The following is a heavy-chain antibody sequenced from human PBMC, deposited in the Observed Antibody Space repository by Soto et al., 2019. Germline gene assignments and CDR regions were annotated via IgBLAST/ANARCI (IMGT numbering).Heavy chain of an antibody. D-gene: IGHD6-19*01. CDR3: ARDLAVAGNWFDP. J-gene: IGHJ5*02. CDR1: GGSVSSGSYY. CDR2: IYYSGST. V-gene: IGHV4-61*01. Sequence: SETLSLTCTVSGGSVSSGSYYWSWIRQPPGKGLEWIGYIYYSGSTNYNPSLKSRVTISVDTSKNQFSLRLSSVTAADTAVYYCARDLAVAGNWFDPWGQGTLVTVSS.